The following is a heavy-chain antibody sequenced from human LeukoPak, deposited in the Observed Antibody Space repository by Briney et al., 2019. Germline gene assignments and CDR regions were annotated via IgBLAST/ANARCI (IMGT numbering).Heavy chain of an antibody. J-gene: IGHJ5*02. CDR3: ARFRTSAWYVGDL. Sequence: GGSLRLSRAASGFTFGGFWMSWVRQPPGKGLGWVANIKQDGSQQFYVDSVRGRFTISRDNAKNSLFLQINTLRAEDSAIYYCARFRTSAWYVGDLWGQGTLVTVSS. CDR1: GFTFGGFW. V-gene: IGHV3-7*01. D-gene: IGHD6-19*01. CDR2: IKQDGSQQ.